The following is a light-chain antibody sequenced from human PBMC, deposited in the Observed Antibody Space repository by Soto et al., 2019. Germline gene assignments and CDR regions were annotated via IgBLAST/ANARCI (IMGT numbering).Light chain of an antibody. V-gene: IGKV3-20*01. Sequence: TQSPGTLSVSPGEGVTLSCRSSQSVGNSLAWYQQKPGQAPRLLIFGASNRATGIPDRFSGSGSGTDFTLTISNLEPEDFAVYYCEQYGSSPPSITFGQGTLLE. CDR3: EQYGSSPPSIT. J-gene: IGKJ5*01. CDR2: GAS. CDR1: QSVGNS.